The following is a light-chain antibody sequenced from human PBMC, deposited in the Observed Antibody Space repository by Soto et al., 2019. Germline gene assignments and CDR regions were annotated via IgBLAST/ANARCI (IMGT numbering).Light chain of an antibody. CDR3: QSYDSSLSRFV. V-gene: IGLV1-40*01. J-gene: IGLJ1*01. Sequence: QSVLTQSPSVSGASGQRVTISCTGNSSNIGAGYDVHWYKQLPGTAPKVLIYGNDNRPLGVPDRFSGSKSGTSGSLVISGLQAEDEADYYCQSYDSSLSRFVFGSGTKVTVL. CDR2: GND. CDR1: SSNIGAGYD.